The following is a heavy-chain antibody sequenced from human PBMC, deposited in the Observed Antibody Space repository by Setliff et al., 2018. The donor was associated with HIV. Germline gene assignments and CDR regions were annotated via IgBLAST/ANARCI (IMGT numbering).Heavy chain of an antibody. V-gene: IGHV3-33*06. D-gene: IGHD3-3*01. CDR1: GFTFSNAW. CDR2: IWYDASKK. Sequence: GGSLRLSCAASGFTFSNAWMSWVRQAPGKGLEWVALIWYDASKKEYSDSVKGRFNILRDDSKKTAYLQMNSLRDEDTAVYYCVKDVLKFWSGSGALDFWGPGTLVTVSS. J-gene: IGHJ4*02. CDR3: VKDVLKFWSGSGALDF.